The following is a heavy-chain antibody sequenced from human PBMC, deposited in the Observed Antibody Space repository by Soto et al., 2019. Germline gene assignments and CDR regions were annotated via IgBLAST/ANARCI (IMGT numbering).Heavy chain of an antibody. V-gene: IGHV1-2*02. D-gene: IGHD2-15*01. CDR1: GYTFTGYI. J-gene: IGHJ5*02. CDR3: ARVSSCAARDWFAP. CDR2: INPHTGGT. Sequence: QVQLVQSGAEVKKPGASVKVSCMASGYTFTGYIIHWVREVPGQGLEYMGWINPHTGGTAYAQKFQGRVTMTRDTSLSTVLMEMKRLTSCETAVYYCARVSSCAARDWFAPWGQGTLVTASS.